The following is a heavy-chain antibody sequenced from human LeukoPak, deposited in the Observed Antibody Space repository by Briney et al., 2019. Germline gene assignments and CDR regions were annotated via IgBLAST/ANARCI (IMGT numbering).Heavy chain of an antibody. Sequence: SETLSLTCTVSGGSISSYYWSWIRQPPGKGLEWIGYIYYSGSTNYNPSLKSRVTISVDTSKNQFSLKLSSVTAADTAVYYCARDSGFGESTYWFDPWGQGTLVTVSS. V-gene: IGHV4-59*01. CDR1: GGSISSYY. J-gene: IGHJ5*02. CDR3: ARDSGFGESTYWFDP. D-gene: IGHD3-10*01. CDR2: IYYSGST.